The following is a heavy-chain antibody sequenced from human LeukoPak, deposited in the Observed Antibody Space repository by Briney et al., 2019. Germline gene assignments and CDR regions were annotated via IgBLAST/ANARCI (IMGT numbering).Heavy chain of an antibody. J-gene: IGHJ4*02. CDR3: ARRDISSGWSFDS. D-gene: IGHD6-19*01. CDR2: IHSSGST. V-gene: IGHV4-4*07. Sequence: SETLSLTCTVSGGSINNYHWSWTRQPAGKGLEGIAQIHSSGSTNYNPPLKSRVTMSIDTPENQLSLTLTSVTAADTAVYYCARRDISSGWSFDSWGQGTLVTVSS. CDR1: GGSINNYH.